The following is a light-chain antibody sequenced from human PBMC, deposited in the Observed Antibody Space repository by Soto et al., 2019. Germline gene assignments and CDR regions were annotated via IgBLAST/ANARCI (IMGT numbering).Light chain of an antibody. CDR1: DHIGSN. CDR3: QQYHTWPIT. V-gene: IGKV3-15*01. J-gene: IGKJ4*01. CDR2: AAS. Sequence: IVMFQSPGPLSVFPGARATLSCRANDHIGSNLAWYQQKAGQPPRLLISAASTGATGIPARFSGSGSGTEFTLTISSLQSEDCATYYCQQYHTWPITFGGGTKVDIK.